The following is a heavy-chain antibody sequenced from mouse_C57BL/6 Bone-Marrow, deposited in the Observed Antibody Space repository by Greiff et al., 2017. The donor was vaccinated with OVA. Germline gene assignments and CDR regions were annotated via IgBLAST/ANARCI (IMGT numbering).Heavy chain of an antibody. CDR3: ARDDYPYYFDY. CDR1: GYTFTSYG. Sequence: QVQLKQSGAELARPGASVKLSCKASGYTFTSYGISWVKQRTGQGLEWIGEIYPRSGNTYYNEKFKGKATLTADKYSSTAYMELRSLTSEDSAVYYCARDDYPYYFDYWGQGTTLTVSS. V-gene: IGHV1-81*01. CDR2: IYPRSGNT. D-gene: IGHD2-4*01. J-gene: IGHJ2*01.